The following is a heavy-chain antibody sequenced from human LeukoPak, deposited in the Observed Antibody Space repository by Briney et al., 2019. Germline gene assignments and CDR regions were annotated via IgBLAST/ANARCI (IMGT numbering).Heavy chain of an antibody. CDR1: GYTFTSYY. CDR3: ARDFQHYYDSSGYYSGVYFDY. V-gene: IGHV1-46*01. Sequence: GASVKVSCKASGYTFTSYYMHWVRQAPGQGLEWMGIINPSGGSTSYAQKFQGRVTMTRDTSTSTVYMELSSLRSEDTAVYYCARDFQHYYDSSGYYSGVYFDYWGQGTLVTVSS. CDR2: INPSGGST. J-gene: IGHJ4*02. D-gene: IGHD3-22*01.